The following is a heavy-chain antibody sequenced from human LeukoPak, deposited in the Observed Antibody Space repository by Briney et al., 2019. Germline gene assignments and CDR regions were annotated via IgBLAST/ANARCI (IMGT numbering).Heavy chain of an antibody. CDR3: AKGHGSGTFYRGLFDS. CDR2: IYYSGST. J-gene: IGHJ4*02. Sequence: SETLSLTCTVSGGSVSSGSYYWSWIRQPPGKGLEWIAYIYYSGSTDYNPSLKSRVTISVDTSKNQFSLNLRSVTAADTAVYYCAKGHGSGTFYRGLFDSWGQGIPVTVSS. D-gene: IGHD3-10*01. V-gene: IGHV4-61*01. CDR1: GGSVSSGSYY.